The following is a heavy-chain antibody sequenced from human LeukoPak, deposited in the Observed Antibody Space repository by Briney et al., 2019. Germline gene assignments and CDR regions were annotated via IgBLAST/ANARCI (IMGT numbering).Heavy chain of an antibody. V-gene: IGHV4-39*01. CDR2: FHSSGTT. D-gene: IGHD6-6*01. CDR3: ARQEGSSSSSYYYYNIDV. Sequence: SETLSLTCSVSGDSIRSSSHFWGWIRQSPGKGLDWIGSFHSSGTTFYNPSLKSRVTISVDTSKNQFSLEVSSVTAADTAVYYCARQEGSSSSSYYYYNIDVWGQGTTVTVSS. J-gene: IGHJ6*02. CDR1: GDSIRSSSHF.